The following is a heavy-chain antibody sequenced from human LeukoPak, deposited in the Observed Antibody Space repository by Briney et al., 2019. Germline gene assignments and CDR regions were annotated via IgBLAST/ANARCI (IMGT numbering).Heavy chain of an antibody. J-gene: IGHJ6*02. CDR1: GGSISSYY. Sequence: SETLSLTCTVSGGSISSYYWSWIRQPPGKGLEWIGYIYYSGSTNYNPSLKSRVTISVDTSKNQFSLELSSVTAADTAVYYCASARDYYYGMDVWGQGTTVTVSS. CDR3: ASARDYYYGMDV. CDR2: IYYSGST. V-gene: IGHV4-59*08.